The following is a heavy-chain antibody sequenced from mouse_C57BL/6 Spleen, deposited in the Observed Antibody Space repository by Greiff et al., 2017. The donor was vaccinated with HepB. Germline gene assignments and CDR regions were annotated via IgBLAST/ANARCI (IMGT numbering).Heavy chain of an antibody. Sequence: QVQLKQSGAELVKPGASVKISCKASGYAFSSYWMNWVKQRPGKGLEWIGQIYPGDGDTNYNGKFKGKATLTADKSSSTAYMQLSSLASEDSAVYFCARDSWFAYWGQGTLVTVSA. CDR2: IYPGDGDT. CDR1: GYAFSSYW. V-gene: IGHV1-80*01. J-gene: IGHJ3*01. CDR3: ARDSWFAY.